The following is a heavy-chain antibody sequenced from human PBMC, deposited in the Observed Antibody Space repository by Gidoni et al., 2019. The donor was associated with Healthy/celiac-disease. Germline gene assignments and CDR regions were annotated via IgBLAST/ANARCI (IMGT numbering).Heavy chain of an antibody. CDR1: GFTFSSYS. V-gene: IGHV3-21*01. Sequence: EVQLVESGGGLVKPGGSLRLSCAASGFTFSSYSMNWVRQAPGRGLEWVSSISSSSSYIYYADSVKCRFTISRDNAKNSLYLQMNSLRAEDTAVYYCARDFSVVTAGLDYWGQGTLVTVSS. CDR2: ISSSSSYI. CDR3: ARDFSVVTAGLDY. J-gene: IGHJ4*02. D-gene: IGHD2-21*02.